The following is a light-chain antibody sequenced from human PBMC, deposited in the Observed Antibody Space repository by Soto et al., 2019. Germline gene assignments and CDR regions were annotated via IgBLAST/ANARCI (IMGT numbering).Light chain of an antibody. CDR3: QHYDNFPRAIT. CDR1: QDISSY. Sequence: DVQMTQSQSSLSASVGDRVTISCQASQDISSYLNWYQQKPGKAPKLLIYDASNLETGVPSRFSGSGSGTDFTFTISSLQPEDIATYYCQHYDNFPRAITFGQGTRLRL. J-gene: IGKJ5*01. CDR2: DAS. V-gene: IGKV1-33*01.